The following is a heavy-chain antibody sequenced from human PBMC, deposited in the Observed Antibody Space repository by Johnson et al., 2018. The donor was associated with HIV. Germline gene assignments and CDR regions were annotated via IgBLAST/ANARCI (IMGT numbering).Heavy chain of an antibody. CDR3: AITNIVATVGPLGAFDI. Sequence: VQLVESGGGLVQPGGSLRLSCADSEFTFTTYDIHWVRQATRKGLEWVSAVGTADDTYFPGSVKGRLTISRDKSKNTLYLQMSGLRAEDTAVYYCAITNIVATVGPLGAFDIWGQGTMVTVSS. V-gene: IGHV3-13*01. J-gene: IGHJ3*02. CDR1: EFTFTTYD. CDR2: VGTADDT. D-gene: IGHD5-12*01.